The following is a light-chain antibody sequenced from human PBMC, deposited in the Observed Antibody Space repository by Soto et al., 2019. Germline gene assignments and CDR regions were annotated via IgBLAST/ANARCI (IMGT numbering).Light chain of an antibody. Sequence: DIQMTQSPSSLSVSVGDRVTITCRASQSISNYLNWYQQKPGKAPNLLIYDASSLLSGVPSRFSGSGSGTDFTLTISSLQPEDFSIYYCQQSDSTPYTFGQGTKVDI. CDR3: QQSDSTPYT. CDR1: QSISNY. J-gene: IGKJ2*01. CDR2: DAS. V-gene: IGKV1-39*01.